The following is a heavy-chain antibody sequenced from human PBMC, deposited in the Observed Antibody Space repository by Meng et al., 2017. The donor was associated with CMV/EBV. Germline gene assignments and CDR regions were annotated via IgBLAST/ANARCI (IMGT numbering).Heavy chain of an antibody. CDR1: GTFSSYA. CDR3: ASSSPDSHSGSYYSFDY. V-gene: IGHV1-69*06. Sequence: GTFSSYAISGVRRAPGQGLEWMGGIIPIFGTANYAQKFQGRVTITADKSTSTAYMELSSLRSEDTAVYSCASSSPDSHSGSYYSFDYWGQGTLVTVSS. CDR2: IIPIFGTA. J-gene: IGHJ4*02. D-gene: IGHD1-26*01.